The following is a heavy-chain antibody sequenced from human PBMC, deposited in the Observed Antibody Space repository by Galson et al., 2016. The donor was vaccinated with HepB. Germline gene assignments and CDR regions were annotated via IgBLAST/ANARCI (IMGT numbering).Heavy chain of an antibody. J-gene: IGHJ4*02. V-gene: IGHV3-7*03. Sequence: SLRLSCAASGFMFNNYWMAWVRQAPGEGLEWVANIRQDGIRREYVNSVEGRFTISRDNAKNSLILQMNSLRAEDTAVYFCAREGIGGFDQWGQGTLVTVSS. CDR2: IRQDGIRR. CDR1: GFMFNNYW. D-gene: IGHD3-16*01. CDR3: AREGIGGFDQ.